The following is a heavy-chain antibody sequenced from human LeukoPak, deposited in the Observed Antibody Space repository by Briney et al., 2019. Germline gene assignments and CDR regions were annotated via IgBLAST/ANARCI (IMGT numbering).Heavy chain of an antibody. Sequence: SETLSLTCTVSGGSINNGGYYWSWIRQHPGRGLEWITDIYYSGSSYYNPSLRSRVTISVDTSKSHFSLKLSSVTAADTAVYYCARGESSSWTPWDYYYYMDVWGKGTTVTVSS. D-gene: IGHD6-13*01. CDR3: ARGESSSWTPWDYYYYMDV. J-gene: IGHJ6*03. CDR2: IYYSGSS. CDR1: GGSINNGGYY. V-gene: IGHV4-31*03.